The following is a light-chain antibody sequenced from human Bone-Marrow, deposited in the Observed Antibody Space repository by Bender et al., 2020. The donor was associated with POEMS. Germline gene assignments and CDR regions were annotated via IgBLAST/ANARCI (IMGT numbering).Light chain of an antibody. V-gene: IGLV2-23*02. J-gene: IGLJ1*01. Sequence: QSALTQSASVSGSPGQSIIISCTGTSSDVGSYNLVSWYQQYPGKAPKLLIFEVDKRPSGVSTRFSGSKSGHTASLTISGLQAEDEADYYCSSSAGSNICSVFGTGTKVTVL. CDR1: SSDVGSYNL. CDR2: EVD. CDR3: SSSAGSNICSV.